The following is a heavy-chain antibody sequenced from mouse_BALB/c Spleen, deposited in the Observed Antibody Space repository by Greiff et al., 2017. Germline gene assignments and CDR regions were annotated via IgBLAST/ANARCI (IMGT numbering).Heavy chain of an antibody. CDR3: ARDYYGGSSCFDY. J-gene: IGHJ2*01. Sequence: VKLVESGPGLVAPSQSLSITCTVSGFSLTSYGVHWVRQPPGKGLEWLGVIWAGGSTNYNSALMSRLSISQDNSKSQVFLKMNRLQTDDTAMYYCARDYYGGSSCFDYWGQGTTLTVSS. V-gene: IGHV2-9*02. CDR1: GFSLTSYG. CDR2: IWAGGST. D-gene: IGHD1-1*01.